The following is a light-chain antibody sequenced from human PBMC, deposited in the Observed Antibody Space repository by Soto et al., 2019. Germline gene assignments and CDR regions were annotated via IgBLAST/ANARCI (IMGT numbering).Light chain of an antibody. CDR2: EVS. Sequence: QSALTQPASVSGSPGQSITISCTGTSSDVGSYDYVSWYQQHPGKVPKLIIYEVSNRPSGVSNRFSGSKSGNTASLTISGLQAEDEADYYCCSYTSTSIRLFGGGTQLTVL. CDR1: SSDVGSYDY. J-gene: IGLJ7*01. CDR3: CSYTSTSIRL. V-gene: IGLV2-14*01.